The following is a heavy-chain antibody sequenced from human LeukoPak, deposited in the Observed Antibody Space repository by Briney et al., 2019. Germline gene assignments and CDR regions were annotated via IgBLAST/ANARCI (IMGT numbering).Heavy chain of an antibody. CDR1: GXSISSYY. V-gene: IGHV4-59*01. CDR3: ASSATSNWLDY. J-gene: IGHJ5*01. Sequence: PSETLSLTCTVSGXSISSYYWSWIRQPPGKGLELIGYIYYRGSTNYNPSLKSRVTISVDTSRNQFSLKLTSVTAADTAVYYCASSATSNWLDYWGQGTLVTVSS. CDR2: IYYRGST. D-gene: IGHD6-25*01.